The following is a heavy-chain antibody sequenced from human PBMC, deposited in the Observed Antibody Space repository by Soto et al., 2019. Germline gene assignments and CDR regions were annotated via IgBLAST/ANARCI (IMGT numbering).Heavy chain of an antibody. CDR2: LDAEDGET. Sequence: ASVKVSCKVSGYSLSDLSIHWVRQAPGKGLEWMGGLDAEDGETVYAQKLQGRGTMTEDTSTDTAYMELSSLTSEDTAMYYCATLPRTIERTPAAIWSFDSWGQGTLVTVSS. D-gene: IGHD2-2*01. CDR3: ATLPRTIERTPAAIWSFDS. V-gene: IGHV1-24*01. J-gene: IGHJ4*02. CDR1: GYSLSDLS.